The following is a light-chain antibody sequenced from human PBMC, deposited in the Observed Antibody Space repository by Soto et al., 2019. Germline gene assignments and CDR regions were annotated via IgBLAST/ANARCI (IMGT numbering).Light chain of an antibody. CDR2: GAS. CDR3: QQYNNWPPFT. V-gene: IGKV3-15*01. J-gene: IGKJ3*01. Sequence: EIVMTQSPATLSVSPGERATLSCRASQSISSNLAWYQQKPGQPPRLLIYGASTRATGIPVRFGGSGSGTEFSRTINSLQSEDFAVYYCQQYNNWPPFTVGPGTKVDLK. CDR1: QSISSN.